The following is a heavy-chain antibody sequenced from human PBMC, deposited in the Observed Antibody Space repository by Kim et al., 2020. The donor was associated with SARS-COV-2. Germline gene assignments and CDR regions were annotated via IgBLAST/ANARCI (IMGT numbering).Heavy chain of an antibody. Sequence: GGSLRLSCAASGFTFSSYAMHWVRQAPGKGLEWVAVISYDGSNKYYADSVKGRFTISRDNSKNTLYLQMNSLRAEDTAVYYCARVAATFDWLSPNYHYYGMDVWGQGTTVTVSS. CDR3: ARVAATFDWLSPNYHYYGMDV. V-gene: IGHV3-30*04. J-gene: IGHJ6*02. CDR1: GFTFSSYA. CDR2: ISYDGSNK. D-gene: IGHD3-9*01.